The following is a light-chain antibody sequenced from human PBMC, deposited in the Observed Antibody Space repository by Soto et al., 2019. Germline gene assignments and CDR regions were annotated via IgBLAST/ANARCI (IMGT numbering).Light chain of an antibody. CDR1: SSDVVGFNF. CDR2: DVS. V-gene: IGLV2-14*01. CDR3: SSYTSSSIPYV. J-gene: IGLJ1*01. Sequence: QSVLAQPASVSGSPGQSITISCTGTSSDVVGFNFVSWYQQHPGKAPKLMIYDVSNRPSGVSNRFSGSKSGNTASLTIPGLQAEDEADYYCSSYTSSSIPYVFGTGTKVTVL.